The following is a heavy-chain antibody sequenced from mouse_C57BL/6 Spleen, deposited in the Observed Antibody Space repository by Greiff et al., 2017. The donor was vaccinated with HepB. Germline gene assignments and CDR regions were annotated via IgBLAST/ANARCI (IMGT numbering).Heavy chain of an antibody. J-gene: IGHJ1*03. CDR3: ARAGYYYGSSYSLYWYFDV. CDR1: GFTFSDYG. V-gene: IGHV5-17*01. D-gene: IGHD1-1*01. CDR2: ISSGSSTI. Sequence: EVNVVESGGGLVKPGGSLKLSCAASGFTFSDYGMHWVRQAPEKGLEWVAYISSGSSTIYYADTVKGRFTISRDNAKNTLFLQMTSLRSEDTAMYYCARAGYYYGSSYSLYWYFDVWGTGTTVTVSS.